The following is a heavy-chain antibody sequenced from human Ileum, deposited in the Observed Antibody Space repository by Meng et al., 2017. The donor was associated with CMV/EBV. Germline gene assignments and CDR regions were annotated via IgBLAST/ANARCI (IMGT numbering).Heavy chain of an antibody. V-gene: IGHV3-15*07. D-gene: IGHD6-13*01. CDR1: CFPLSHAS. J-gene: IGHJ4*02. Sequence: SCFPLSHASMHWVRQAPGKGPEWVGRIRIYSDGWATDYTAPVRGRFTISRDDSQNTLYLQMNSLETEDTGVYYCATDRLLSSRWYFDYWGQGTLVTVSS. CDR2: IRIYSDGWAT. CDR3: ATDRLLSSRWYFDY.